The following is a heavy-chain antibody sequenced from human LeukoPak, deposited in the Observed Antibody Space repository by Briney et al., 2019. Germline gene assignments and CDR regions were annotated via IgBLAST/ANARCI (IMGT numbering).Heavy chain of an antibody. CDR1: GFPFSAYA. CDR2: ISASGDTT. CDR3: AKESLWGHSYGFDN. J-gene: IGHJ4*02. Sequence: GGSLRLSCAASGFPFSAYAMSWVRQAPGKGLEWVSAISASGDTTYYADSVRGRFTISRDNSKNTLYLQMNSLRAGDTALYYCAKESLWGHSYGFDNWGQGTLVTVSS. V-gene: IGHV3-23*01. D-gene: IGHD5-18*01.